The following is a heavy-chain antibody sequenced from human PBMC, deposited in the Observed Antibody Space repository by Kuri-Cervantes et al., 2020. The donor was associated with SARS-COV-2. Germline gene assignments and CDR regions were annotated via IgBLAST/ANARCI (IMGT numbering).Heavy chain of an antibody. V-gene: IGHV3-30*02. CDR2: TRYDGNNQ. Sequence: GRSLRLSCAASGFTFKTYGMHWVRQAPGKGLEWVAFTRYDGNNQYYGDSVKGRFSISRDNSKNTLYLHMNSLRAEDTAVYFCASKHLYDIIVESDSYLKVAYYYMDVWGKGTTVTVSS. CDR1: GFTFKTYG. J-gene: IGHJ6*03. D-gene: IGHD2-21*01. CDR3: ASKHLYDIIVESDSYLKVAYYYMDV.